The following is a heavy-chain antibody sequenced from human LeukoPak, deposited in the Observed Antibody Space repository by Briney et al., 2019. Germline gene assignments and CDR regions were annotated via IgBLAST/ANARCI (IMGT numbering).Heavy chain of an antibody. D-gene: IGHD7-27*01. V-gene: IGHV4-4*07. CDR3: ARDREVGWGSGAFDI. J-gene: IGHJ3*02. Sequence: PSETLSLTCSVSGGSISSYYWNWIRQPAGKGLEWIGRINFSGNTNYNPSLESRVFMSIDMSKIQFSLNLNSVTVADTAVYYCARDREVGWGSGAFDIWGQGTMVTVSS. CDR1: GGSISSYY. CDR2: INFSGNT.